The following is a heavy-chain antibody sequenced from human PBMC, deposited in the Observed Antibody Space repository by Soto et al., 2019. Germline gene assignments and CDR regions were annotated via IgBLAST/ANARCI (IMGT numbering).Heavy chain of an antibody. D-gene: IGHD2-2*01. Sequence: SETLSLTCTVSGNSIATGAYYWSWIRQHPGKGLEWIGYISYSGTTYYNPSLKSRFTISLDMSQNQFSLILTAVTAADTAVYYCARVGSSPTPLGAFDIWGPGKMVTVSS. J-gene: IGHJ3*02. CDR1: GNSIATGAYY. CDR2: ISYSGTT. CDR3: ARVGSSPTPLGAFDI. V-gene: IGHV4-31*03.